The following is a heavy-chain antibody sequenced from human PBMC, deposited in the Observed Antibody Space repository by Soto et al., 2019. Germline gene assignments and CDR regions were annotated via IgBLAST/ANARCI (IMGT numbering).Heavy chain of an antibody. Sequence: EVQLLQSGGDLVQPGGSLRLSCAASGFTFSAYAMSWVRQAPGKGLEWVSAISGSGDRTYYADSVKGRFTISRDSSDNTLYLQMNSLRAEDTAIYSCAKDRMSYYGSGSLWYLDYWGQGTLVIVSS. V-gene: IGHV3-23*01. CDR2: ISGSGDRT. CDR3: AKDRMSYYGSGSLWYLDY. D-gene: IGHD3-10*01. J-gene: IGHJ4*02. CDR1: GFTFSAYA.